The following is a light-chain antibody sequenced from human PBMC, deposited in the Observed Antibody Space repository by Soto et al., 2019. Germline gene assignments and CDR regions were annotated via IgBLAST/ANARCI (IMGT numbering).Light chain of an antibody. V-gene: IGKV1-5*01. CDR2: DAS. CDR1: QSISSW. Sequence: DLQITKSHSPVSESVVAWFCFPCQISQSISSWLAWYQQKPGKAPKLLIYDASSVESGAPSRFSGSGSGTEFTLTISSLQPDDFATYYCQQYNSYSMYTFGQGTRLEIK. J-gene: IGKJ5*01. CDR3: QQYNSYSMYT.